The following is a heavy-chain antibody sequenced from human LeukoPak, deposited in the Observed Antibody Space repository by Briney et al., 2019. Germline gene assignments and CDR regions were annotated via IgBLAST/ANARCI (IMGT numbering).Heavy chain of an antibody. CDR3: ARDDGNEYYYDSYAFDI. J-gene: IGHJ3*02. D-gene: IGHD3-22*01. Sequence: EASVKVSCKASGYTFTGYYMHWVRRAPGQGLEWMGWINPNSGGTNYAQKFQGWVTMTRDTSISTAYMELSRLRSDDTAVFYCARDDGNEYYYDSYAFDIWGQGTMVTVSS. CDR2: INPNSGGT. CDR1: GYTFTGYY. V-gene: IGHV1-2*04.